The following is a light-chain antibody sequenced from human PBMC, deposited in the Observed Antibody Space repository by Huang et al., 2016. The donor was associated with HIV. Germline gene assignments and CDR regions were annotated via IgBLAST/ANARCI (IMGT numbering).Light chain of an antibody. Sequence: DIQMTQSPSSLSASVRDRVTITCRASQSISSYLNWYQQKPGKAPKLLIYATSRLQSGVTSRFSGSGSGTDFTLTISSLQPEDFATYYCQQSYSSPYTFGQGTKLEIK. CDR3: QQSYSSPYT. CDR1: QSISSY. V-gene: IGKV1-39*01. J-gene: IGKJ2*01. CDR2: ATS.